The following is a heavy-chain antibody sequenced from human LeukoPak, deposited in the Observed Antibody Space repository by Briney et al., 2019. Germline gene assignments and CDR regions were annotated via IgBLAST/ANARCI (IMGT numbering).Heavy chain of an antibody. J-gene: IGHJ5*02. CDR1: GGSISSSNW. CDR3: AREPVSRGWFDP. CDR2: MYHSGRT. D-gene: IGHD2/OR15-2a*01. V-gene: IGHV4-4*02. Sequence: PSGTLSLTCAVSGGSISSSNWWSWVRQPPGKGLEWIGEMYHSGRTNYNPSLESRVTISVDKSKNQFSLKLNSVTAADTAVYYCAREPVSRGWFDPWGQGTLVTVSS.